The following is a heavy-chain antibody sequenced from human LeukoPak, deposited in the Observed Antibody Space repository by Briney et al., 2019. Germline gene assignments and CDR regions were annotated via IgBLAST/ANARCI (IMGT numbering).Heavy chain of an antibody. J-gene: IGHJ6*02. D-gene: IGHD4-23*01. CDR1: GGSFSGYY. CDR2: INHSGST. CDR3: ASPGDNYYYYYYGMDV. V-gene: IGHV4-34*01. Sequence: SETLSLTCAVYGGSFSGYYWSWIRQPPGKGLEWIGEINHSGSTNYNPSLKSRVTISVDTSKNQFSLKLSSVTVADTAVYYCASPGDNYYYYYYGMDVWGQGTTVTVSS.